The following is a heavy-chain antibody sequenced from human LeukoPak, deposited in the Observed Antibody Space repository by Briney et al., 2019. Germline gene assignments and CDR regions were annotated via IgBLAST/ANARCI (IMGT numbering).Heavy chain of an antibody. V-gene: IGHV1-2*02. CDR2: INPNSGGT. Sequence: ASVTVSCKASGYTFTGYYMHWVRQLPGQGLEWMGWINPNSGGTNYAQKFQGRVTMTRDTSISTAYMELSRLRSDDTAVYYCARESTSIVVVPAAIRVFDPWGQGTLVTVSS. J-gene: IGHJ5*02. D-gene: IGHD2-2*01. CDR3: ARESTSIVVVPAAIRVFDP. CDR1: GYTFTGYY.